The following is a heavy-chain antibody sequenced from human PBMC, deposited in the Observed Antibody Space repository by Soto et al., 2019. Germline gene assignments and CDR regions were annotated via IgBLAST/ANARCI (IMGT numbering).Heavy chain of an antibody. CDR2: ISYDGSNK. J-gene: IGHJ6*02. CDR1: GFTFSSYG. V-gene: IGHV3-30*18. D-gene: IGHD2-15*01. CDR3: AKEHREYCSGGSCYSAFSYYYGMDV. Sequence: QVQLVESGGGVVQPGRSLRLSCAASGFTFSSYGMHWVRQAPGKGLEWVAVISYDGSNKYYADSVKGRFTISRDNSKNTLYLQMNSLRAEDTAVYYCAKEHREYCSGGSCYSAFSYYYGMDVWGQGTTVTVSS.